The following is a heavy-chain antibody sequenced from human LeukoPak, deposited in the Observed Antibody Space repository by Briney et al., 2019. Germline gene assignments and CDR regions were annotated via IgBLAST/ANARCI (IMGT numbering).Heavy chain of an antibody. CDR1: GFTFSSYA. D-gene: IGHD5-12*01. Sequence: GGSLRLSCAASGFTFSSYAMHWVRQAPGKGLEWVAVISYDGSNKYYADSVKGRFTITRDNSKNTLYLQMNSLRAEDTAVYYCARDGDIVATIGYFDYWGQGTLVTVSS. V-gene: IGHV3-30-3*01. J-gene: IGHJ4*02. CDR3: ARDGDIVATIGYFDY. CDR2: ISYDGSNK.